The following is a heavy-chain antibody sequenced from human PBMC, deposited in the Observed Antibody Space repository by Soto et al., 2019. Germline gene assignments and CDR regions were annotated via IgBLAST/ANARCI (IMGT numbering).Heavy chain of an antibody. J-gene: IGHJ4*02. Sequence: WGSLRLSCVASGFTFSSYSINWIRQAPGKGPEWVSWISPAGNSVDYTDSVKGRFTISRDNAENSLYLEMNSLREEDTAVYYCVRDHLWAFDYWGQGTLVTVSS. CDR3: VRDHLWAFDY. D-gene: IGHD3-16*01. V-gene: IGHV3-48*02. CDR1: GFTFSSYS. CDR2: ISPAGNSV.